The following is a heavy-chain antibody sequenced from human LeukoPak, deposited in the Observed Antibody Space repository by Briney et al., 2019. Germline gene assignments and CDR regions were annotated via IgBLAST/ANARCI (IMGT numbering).Heavy chain of an antibody. D-gene: IGHD6-6*01. V-gene: IGHV1-18*01. CDR3: ARAILPSIAARPGYYYGMDV. CDR2: ISAYNANT. CDR1: GYTFTSYG. Sequence: ASVKVSCKTSGYTFTSYGISWVRQAPGQGLEWMGWISAYNANTSYAQNLQGRVTMTTDTSTTTAYMELRSLRSDDTAVYYCARAILPSIAARPGYYYGMDVWGQGTTVTVSS. J-gene: IGHJ6*02.